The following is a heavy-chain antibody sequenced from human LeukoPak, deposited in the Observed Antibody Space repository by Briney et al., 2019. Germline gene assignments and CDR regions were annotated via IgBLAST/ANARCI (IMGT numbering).Heavy chain of an antibody. V-gene: IGHV4-34*01. J-gene: IGHJ1*01. CDR1: GGSISSYY. CDR2: INHSGST. D-gene: IGHD2-21*01. CDR3: ARGRSPIVVEPLQH. Sequence: SETLSLTCTVSGGSISSYYWSWIRQPPGKGLEWIGEINHSGSTNYNPSLKSRVTISVDTSKNQFSLKLSSVTAADTAVYYCARGRSPIVVEPLQHWGQGTLVTVSS.